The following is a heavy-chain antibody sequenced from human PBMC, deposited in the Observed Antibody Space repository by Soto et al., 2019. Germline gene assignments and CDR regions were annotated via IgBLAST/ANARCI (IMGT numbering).Heavy chain of an antibody. CDR1: GYSFTAYG. CDR2: ISCYNGKT. CDR3: ARDAPPPELRYLEWHNYDYNGMDF. J-gene: IGHJ6*02. V-gene: IGHV1-18*01. D-gene: IGHD3-3*01. Sequence: QVQVVQSGDEVKETGASVRVSCKTSGYSFTAYGISWVRQAPGQGLEWMGWISCYNGKTKYAQKVQGRVTMTTDTSTIKAYMEVRSVRSDDTAIYYCARDAPPPELRYLEWHNYDYNGMDFWGQGTTVTVSS.